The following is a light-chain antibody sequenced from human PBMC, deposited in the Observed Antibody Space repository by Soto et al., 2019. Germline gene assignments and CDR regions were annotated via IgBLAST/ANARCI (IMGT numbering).Light chain of an antibody. CDR2: GNS. J-gene: IGLJ3*02. V-gene: IGLV1-40*01. CDR3: QSYDSSLSGGV. Sequence: QSVLTQPPSVSGAPGQRVTISCTGSSSNIGAGYDVHWYQQLPGTAPKLILYGNSNRPSGVPDRFSGSKSGTSASLAITGLQAEDEADYYCQSYDSSLSGGVFGGGTKLTVL. CDR1: SSNIGAGYD.